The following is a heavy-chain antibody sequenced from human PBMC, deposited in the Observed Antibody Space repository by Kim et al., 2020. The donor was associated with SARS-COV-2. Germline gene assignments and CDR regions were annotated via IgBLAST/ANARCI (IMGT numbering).Heavy chain of an antibody. J-gene: IGHJ3*02. V-gene: IGHV1-18*01. Sequence: ASVKVSCKASGYTFTSYGISWVRQAPGQGLEWMGWISAYNGNTNYAQKLQGRVTMTTDTSTSTAYMELRSLRSDDTAVYYCARERYNWNDVPDAFDIWGQGTMVTVSS. CDR2: ISAYNGNT. CDR3: ARERYNWNDVPDAFDI. D-gene: IGHD1-20*01. CDR1: GYTFTSYG.